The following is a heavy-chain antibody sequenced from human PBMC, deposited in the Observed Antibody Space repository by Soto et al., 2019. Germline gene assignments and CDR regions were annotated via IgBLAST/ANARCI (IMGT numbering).Heavy chain of an antibody. Sequence: ASVKVSCKASGYTFTSHYRHWVRQAPGQGLEWMGLINHSAGSTSYVKSFQGRVTMTRDTHTSTVFMDLSSLRSEDTAIYFCATPSGYWGQGTLVTVPQ. J-gene: IGHJ4*02. D-gene: IGHD3-10*01. V-gene: IGHV1-46*01. CDR3: ATPSGY. CDR2: INHSAGST. CDR1: GYTFTSHY.